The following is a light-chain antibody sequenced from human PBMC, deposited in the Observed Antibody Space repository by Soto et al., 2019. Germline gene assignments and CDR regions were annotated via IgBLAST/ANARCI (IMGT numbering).Light chain of an antibody. V-gene: IGKV3D-15*01. J-gene: IGKJ4*01. CDR3: QQYSVWPLT. CDR2: GAS. CDR1: QSVSNN. Sequence: EIGLTRSPPTLSVYPGERAALSCRASQSVSNNLAWYQQKPGQPPRLLIFGASTRATGIPARFSGSGSEAEFALTISTLQSEDFAVYYCQQYSVWPLTFGGGTKVDI.